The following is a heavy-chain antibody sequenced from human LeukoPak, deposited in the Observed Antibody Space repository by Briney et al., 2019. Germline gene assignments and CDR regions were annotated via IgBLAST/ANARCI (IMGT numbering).Heavy chain of an antibody. CDR2: ISGNGGST. CDR3: AKAFRIVGIGNPDDAFDV. CDR1: GFTFSSYA. Sequence: SGGSLRLSCAASGFTFSSYAMNWVRQAPGKGLEWVASISGNGGSTYYADSVKGRFTLSRDNSENTLYLQLNSLRAEDSGIYYCAKAFRIVGIGNPDDAFDVWGQGTVVTVS. V-gene: IGHV3-23*01. D-gene: IGHD1-26*01. J-gene: IGHJ3*01.